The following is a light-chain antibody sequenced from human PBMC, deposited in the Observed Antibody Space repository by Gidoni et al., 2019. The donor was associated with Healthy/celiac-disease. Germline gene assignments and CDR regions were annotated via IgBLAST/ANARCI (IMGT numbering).Light chain of an antibody. CDR2: GKN. CDR3: NYRDSSGNHNYV. J-gene: IGLJ1*01. CDR1: SLRSYY. Sequence: SSELTQDHAVSVALGQTVRITCQGDSLRSYYASWYQQKPGQAPVLVIYGKNNRPSGIPDRFSGSSSGNTASLTITGAQAEDEADYYCNYRDSSGNHNYVFGTGTKVTVL. V-gene: IGLV3-19*01.